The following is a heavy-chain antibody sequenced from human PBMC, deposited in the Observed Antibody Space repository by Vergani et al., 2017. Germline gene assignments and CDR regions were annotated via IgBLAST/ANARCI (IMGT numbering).Heavy chain of an antibody. CDR3: ARSQGDYWYFDL. V-gene: IGHV4-38-2*01. CDR1: GYSIGSGFY. CDR2: IHNRGKT. D-gene: IGHD2-21*01. J-gene: IGHJ2*01. Sequence: QVRLEESGPGLVKPSETLSLTCSVSGYSIGSGFYWAWIRQSPGEGLQWLTRIHNRGKTYYNPSLKSRVSVSLDTSKNRFSLNLTSVTATDTAVYYCARSQGDYWYFDLWGPGSLVTVSS.